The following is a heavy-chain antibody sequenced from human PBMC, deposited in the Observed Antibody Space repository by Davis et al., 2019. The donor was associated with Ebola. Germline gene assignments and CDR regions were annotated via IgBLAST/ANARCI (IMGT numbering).Heavy chain of an antibody. CDR1: GGSISSSSYY. J-gene: IGHJ6*02. CDR3: ARQSIAARYYGMDV. V-gene: IGHV4-39*01. D-gene: IGHD6-6*01. Sequence: SETLSLTCTVSGGSISSSSYYWGWIRQPPGKGLEWIGSIYYSGSTYYNPSLKSRVTISVDTSKNQFSLKLGSVTAADTAVYYCARQSIAARYYGMDVWGQGTTVTVSS. CDR2: IYYSGST.